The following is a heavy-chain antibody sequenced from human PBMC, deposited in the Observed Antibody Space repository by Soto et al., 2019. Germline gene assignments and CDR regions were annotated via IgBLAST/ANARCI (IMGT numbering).Heavy chain of an antibody. CDR1: GVTLSYYG. D-gene: IGHD6-13*01. V-gene: IGHV3-33*01. Sequence: GGSLRLSCVASGVTLSYYGVHWVRQSPGKGLEWVALIWNHGNTAYHADSVKGRFTVSRDNSRNTVYLQMNSLRAEDTAVYYCARLPYSNLLGVLDPSGRRTLVTFSS. CDR3: ARLPYSNLLGVLDP. J-gene: IGHJ5*02. CDR2: IWNHGNTA.